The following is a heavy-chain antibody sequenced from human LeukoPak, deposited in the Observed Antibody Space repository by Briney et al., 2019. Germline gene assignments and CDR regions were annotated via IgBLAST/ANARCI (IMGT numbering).Heavy chain of an antibody. CDR1: GGSISSSSYY. V-gene: IGHV4-39*07. CDR2: INHSGST. D-gene: IGHD2-8*01. J-gene: IGHJ3*02. Sequence: SETLSLTCTVSGGSISSSSYYWGWIRQPPGKGLEWIGEINHSGSTNYNPSLKSRVTISVDTSKNQFSLKLSSVTAADTAVYYCARGPILRNGRLDAFDIWGQGTMVTVSS. CDR3: ARGPILRNGRLDAFDI.